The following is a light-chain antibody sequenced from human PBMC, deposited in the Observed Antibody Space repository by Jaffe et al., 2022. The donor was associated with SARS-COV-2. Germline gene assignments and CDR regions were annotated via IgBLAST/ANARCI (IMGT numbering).Light chain of an antibody. J-gene: IGKJ3*01. CDR3: QQGYSTPHT. CDR1: QSISSS. Sequence: DIQMTQSPSSLSASVGDRVTITCRASQSISSSLNWYQQKPGKAPKFLIYAASSLQSGVPSRFSGSGSGTDFTLTISSLQPEDFATYYCQQGYSTPHTFGPGTKVDV. CDR2: AAS. V-gene: IGKV1-39*01.